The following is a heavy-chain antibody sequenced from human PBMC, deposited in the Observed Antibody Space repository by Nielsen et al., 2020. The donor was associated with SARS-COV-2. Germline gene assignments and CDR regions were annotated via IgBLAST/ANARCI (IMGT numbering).Heavy chain of an antibody. CDR2: IKQDGSEK. CDR1: GFTFSSLW. J-gene: IGHJ5*02. V-gene: IGHV3-7*03. CDR3: ARLGGYSTPWYWFDP. D-gene: IGHD2-8*01. Sequence: GESLKISCAASGFTFSSLWMSWVRQVPGKGLEWVANIKQDGSEKYFIDSVKGRFTISRDNAKNSLYLQMNSLKDSDTGTYYCARLGGYSTPWYWFDPWGQGTLVTVSS.